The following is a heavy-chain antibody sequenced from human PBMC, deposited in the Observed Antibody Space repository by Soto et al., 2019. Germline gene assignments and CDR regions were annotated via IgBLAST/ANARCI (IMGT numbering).Heavy chain of an antibody. Sequence: PSETLSLTCTVSGGSISSYYWSWIRQPPGKGLEWIGYIYYSGSTNYNPSLKSRVTTSVDTSKNQFSLKLSSVTTADTAVYYCASPGGYYYDSSGYLYWGQGTLVTVSS. J-gene: IGHJ4*02. CDR3: ASPGGYYYDSSGYLY. CDR1: GGSISSYY. D-gene: IGHD3-22*01. V-gene: IGHV4-59*01. CDR2: IYYSGST.